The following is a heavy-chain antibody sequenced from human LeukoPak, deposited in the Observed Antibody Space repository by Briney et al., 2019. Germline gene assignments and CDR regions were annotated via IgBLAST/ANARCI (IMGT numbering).Heavy chain of an antibody. Sequence: PGGSLRLSCAASGFTFSSYGMHWVRQAPGKGLEWVAVISYDGSNKYYADSVKGRFTISRDNSKNTLYLQMNSLRAEDTAVYYCAKGVLYDSSGYGLLSKALDYWGQGTLVTVSS. CDR3: AKGVLYDSSGYGLLSKALDY. CDR2: ISYDGSNK. D-gene: IGHD3-22*01. V-gene: IGHV3-30*18. CDR1: GFTFSSYG. J-gene: IGHJ4*02.